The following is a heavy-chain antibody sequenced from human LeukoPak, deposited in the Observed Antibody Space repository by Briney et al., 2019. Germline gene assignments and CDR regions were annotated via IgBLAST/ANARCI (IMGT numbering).Heavy chain of an antibody. J-gene: IGHJ6*03. D-gene: IGHD3-10*01. CDR2: ISSSGSTI. V-gene: IGHV3-48*03. CDR1: GFTFSSYE. Sequence: SGGSLRLSCAASGFTFSSYEMNWVRQAPGKGLEWVSYISSSGSTIYYADSVKGRFTISRDNAKNSLYLQMNSLRAEDTAVYYCARVGLRDGSGSYYYYYYMDVWGKGTTVTVSS. CDR3: ARVGLRDGSGSYYYYYYMDV.